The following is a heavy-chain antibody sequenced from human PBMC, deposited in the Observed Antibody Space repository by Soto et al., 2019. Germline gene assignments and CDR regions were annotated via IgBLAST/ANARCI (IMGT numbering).Heavy chain of an antibody. J-gene: IGHJ6*02. CDR3: ARGGRRLRLPMYGLDV. Sequence: WASVKVSCKASGYTFTGYYMHWVRHAPGQGLEWMGWINPNSGGTNYAQKFQGRVTMTRDTSISTVYLELSRLRSDDTAVYYCARGGRRLRLPMYGLDVWGQGTTVTVSS. CDR2: INPNSGGT. V-gene: IGHV1-2*02. D-gene: IGHD5-12*01. CDR1: GYTFTGYY.